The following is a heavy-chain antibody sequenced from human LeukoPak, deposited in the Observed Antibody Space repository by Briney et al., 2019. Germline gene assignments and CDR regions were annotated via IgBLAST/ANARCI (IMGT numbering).Heavy chain of an antibody. Sequence: SETLSLTCAVYGGSFSGYYWSWIRQPPGKGLEWIGEINHSGSTNYNPSLKSRVTISVDTSKNQFSLKLSSVTAADTAVYYCARGHSTRYYYDSSGYSNWFDPWGQGTLVTVSS. J-gene: IGHJ5*02. V-gene: IGHV4-34*01. CDR2: INHSGST. D-gene: IGHD3-22*01. CDR3: ARGHSTRYYYDSSGYSNWFDP. CDR1: GGSFSGYY.